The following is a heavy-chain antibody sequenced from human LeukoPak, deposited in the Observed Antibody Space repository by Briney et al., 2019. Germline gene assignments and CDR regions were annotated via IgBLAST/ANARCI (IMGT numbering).Heavy chain of an antibody. V-gene: IGHV1-2*02. J-gene: IGHJ4*02. CDR3: ARDHSSGYNIDY. D-gene: IGHD6-19*01. CDR1: VYTFTDYF. Sequence: SVNVSCKASVYTFTDYFMHGVRQAPGQGLDWMEWINRNNGGTNYAQKFQGRVTMTRDTSISTAYMELSRLRSDDTAVYYCARDHSSGYNIDYWGQGTLVPVSS. CDR2: INRNNGGT.